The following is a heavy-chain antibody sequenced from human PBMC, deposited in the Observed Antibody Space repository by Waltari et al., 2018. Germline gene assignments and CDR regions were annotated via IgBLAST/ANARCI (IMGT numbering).Heavy chain of an antibody. J-gene: IGHJ4*02. CDR3: ARDLKGGMTTGDY. CDR2: IYYSGST. D-gene: IGHD4-17*01. V-gene: IGHV4-39*07. Sequence: QLQLQESGPGLVKPSETLSLTCTVSGGSISSSSYSWGWIRQPPGKGLEWIGSIYYSGSTYYNPSLKSRVTISVDTSKNQFSLKLSSVTAADTAVYYCARDLKGGMTTGDYWGQGTLVTVSS. CDR1: GGSISSSSYS.